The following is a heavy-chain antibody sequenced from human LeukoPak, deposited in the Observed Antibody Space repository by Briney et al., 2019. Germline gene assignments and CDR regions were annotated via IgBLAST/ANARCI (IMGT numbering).Heavy chain of an antibody. J-gene: IGHJ4*02. V-gene: IGHV3-23*01. CDR3: AKGSYYDSSGSFYFDY. CDR2: ISGSGDNT. Sequence: GGSLRLSCAASGFTFSSYAMSWVRQAPGKGLEWVSGISGSGDNTYYADSVKGRFTISGDNSKNTLYVQVNSLGPEDTAAYYCAKGSYYDSSGSFYFDYWGQGTLVTVSS. CDR1: GFTFSSYA. D-gene: IGHD3-22*01.